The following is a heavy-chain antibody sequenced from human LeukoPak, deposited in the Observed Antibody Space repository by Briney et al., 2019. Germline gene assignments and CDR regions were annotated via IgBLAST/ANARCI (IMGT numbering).Heavy chain of an antibody. D-gene: IGHD3-10*01. CDR3: AKQTIRIAMVRGVTGDY. CDR1: GFTFSSDA. Sequence: GGPLRLSCSASGFTFSSDAMSWVRQAPGKGLEWVSAISGSGGSTYYADSVKGRFTISRDNSKNTLYLQMNSLRAEDTAVYYCAKQTIRIAMVRGVTGDYWGQGTLVTVSS. J-gene: IGHJ4*02. V-gene: IGHV3-23*01. CDR2: ISGSGGST.